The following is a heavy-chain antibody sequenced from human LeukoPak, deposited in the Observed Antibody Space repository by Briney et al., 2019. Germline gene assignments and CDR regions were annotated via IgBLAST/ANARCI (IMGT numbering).Heavy chain of an antibody. Sequence: GWSLRLSCAAAGFTFSSYEMSLVREAPGKGLEWVSYIRSSGSIIFYADSVKGRFTISRDNAKNSLYLKMNSLRAEDTAVYYCARVNDYGGNDDAFDIWGQGTMVTGSS. CDR1: GFTFSSYE. D-gene: IGHD4-23*01. J-gene: IGHJ3*02. CDR3: ARVNDYGGNDDAFDI. CDR2: IRSSGSII. V-gene: IGHV3-48*03.